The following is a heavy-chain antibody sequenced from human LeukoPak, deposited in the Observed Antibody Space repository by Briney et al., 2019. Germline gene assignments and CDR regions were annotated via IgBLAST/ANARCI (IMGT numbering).Heavy chain of an antibody. CDR3: AREEGFGNFDY. V-gene: IGHV4-59*01. Sequence: SETLSLTCTVSGGSISSYYWSWIRQPPGKGLEWIGYIYYSGSTNYNPSLKSRVTISVDTSKNQFSLKLSSVTAADAAMYYCAREEGFGNFDYWGQGTLVTVSS. J-gene: IGHJ4*02. CDR1: GGSISSYY. D-gene: IGHD2/OR15-2a*01. CDR2: IYYSGST.